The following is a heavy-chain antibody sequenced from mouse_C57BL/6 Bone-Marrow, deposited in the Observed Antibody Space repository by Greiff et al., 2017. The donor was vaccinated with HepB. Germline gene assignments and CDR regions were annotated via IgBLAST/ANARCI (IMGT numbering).Heavy chain of an antibody. D-gene: IGHD1-1*01. J-gene: IGHJ3*01. CDR2: IYPGDGDT. CDR1: GYAFSSSW. V-gene: IGHV1-82*01. Sequence: VQLQQSGPELVKPGASVKISCKASGYAFSSSWMNWVKQRPGKGLEWIGRIYPGDGDTNYNGKFKGKATLTADKSSSTAYMQLSSLTSEDSAVYFCARGITTVGFAYWGQGTLVTVSA. CDR3: ARGITTVGFAY.